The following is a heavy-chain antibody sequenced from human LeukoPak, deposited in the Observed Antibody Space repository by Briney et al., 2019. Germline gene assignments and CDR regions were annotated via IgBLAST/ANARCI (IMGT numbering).Heavy chain of an antibody. CDR3: AKDRRPVSDYYYFYMDV. CDR1: GFTFSSYA. D-gene: IGHD5/OR15-5a*01. J-gene: IGHJ6*03. CDR2: ISGSTTST. V-gene: IGHV3-23*01. Sequence: GGSLRLSCAASGFTFSSYAMTWVRQAPGKGLECVSHISGSTTSTYYADSVKGRFTISRDNSKNTLYLQMNSLRAEDTAVYYCAKDRRPVSDYYYFYMDVWGKGTTVTVSS.